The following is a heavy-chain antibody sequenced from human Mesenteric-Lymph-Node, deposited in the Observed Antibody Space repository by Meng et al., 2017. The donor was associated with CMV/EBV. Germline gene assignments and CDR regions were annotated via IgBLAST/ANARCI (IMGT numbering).Heavy chain of an antibody. CDR3: ARYCSSTSCHPTQTWFDP. CDR1: TFSSST. V-gene: IGHV1-69*02. CDR2: IISILGIS. D-gene: IGHD2-2*01. Sequence: TFSSSTISWVRQAPGQGLEWMGRIISILGISSYAQKFQGRVTITADKSTSTVYMELSSLRSEDTAIYYCARYCSSTSCHPTQTWFDPWGQGTLVTVSS. J-gene: IGHJ5*02.